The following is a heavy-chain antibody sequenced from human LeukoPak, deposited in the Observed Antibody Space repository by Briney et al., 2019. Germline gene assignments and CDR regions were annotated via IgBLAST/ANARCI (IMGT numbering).Heavy chain of an antibody. J-gene: IGHJ4*02. CDR3: AREGVAGTGLDY. Sequence: ASVKVSCKASGYTFSMYNMHWVRQAPGRGLEWMGIINPSGGTSYAQKLQGRITMTRDTSTSTLYMELSSLRSEDRAVYHCAREGVAGTGLDYWGQGTLVTVSS. CDR1: GYTFSMYN. V-gene: IGHV1-46*01. CDR2: INPSGGT. D-gene: IGHD6-13*01.